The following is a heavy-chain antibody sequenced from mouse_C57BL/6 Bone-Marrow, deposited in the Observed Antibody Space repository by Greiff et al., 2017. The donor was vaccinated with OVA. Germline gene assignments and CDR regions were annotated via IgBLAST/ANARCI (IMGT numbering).Heavy chain of an antibody. CDR1: GFTFSSYG. Sequence: EVHLVESGGDLVKPGGSLKLSCAASGFTFSSYGMSWVRQTPDKRLEWVATISSGGSYTYYPDSVKGRFTISRDNAKNTLYLQMSSLKSEDTAMYYCARARAYWYFDVWGTGTTVTVSS. CDR2: ISSGGSYT. J-gene: IGHJ1*03. D-gene: IGHD3-1*01. V-gene: IGHV5-6*01. CDR3: ARARAYWYFDV.